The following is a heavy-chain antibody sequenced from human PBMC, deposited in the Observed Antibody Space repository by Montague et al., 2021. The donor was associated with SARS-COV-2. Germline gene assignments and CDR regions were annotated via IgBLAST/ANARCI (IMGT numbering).Heavy chain of an antibody. D-gene: IGHD3-10*01. CDR3: ARGMRYCTIVVRGASSRSYIDA. J-gene: IGHJ4*03. CDR1: GGSFRNYY. CDR2: VDHSGNT. Sequence: SETLSLTCAVYGGSFRNYYWSWIRQSPGKGLEWIGEVDHSGNTNXNPFLKSRVTISADISKNQFSVKLASATAADTGIYYCARGMRYCTIVVRGASSRSYIDAWGQGTPVTVSS. V-gene: IGHV4-34*01.